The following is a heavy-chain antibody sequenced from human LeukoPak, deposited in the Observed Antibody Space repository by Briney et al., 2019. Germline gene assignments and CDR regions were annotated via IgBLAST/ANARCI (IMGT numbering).Heavy chain of an antibody. D-gene: IGHD6-19*01. V-gene: IGHV4-4*07. CDR2: MSSGGST. J-gene: IGHJ5*02. CDR3: ARGSSIAVAGTGNWFDP. CDR1: GASISSSY. Sequence: SETLSLTCTVSGASISSSYCTWIRQSAGEGLERIGRMSSGGSTTYNPSFKGRVTMSLDTSKRQFSLNLSSVTAADTAVYYCARGSSIAVAGTGNWFDPWGQGTLVTVSS.